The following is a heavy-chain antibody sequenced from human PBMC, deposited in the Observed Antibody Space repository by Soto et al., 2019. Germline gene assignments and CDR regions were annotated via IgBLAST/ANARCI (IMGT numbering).Heavy chain of an antibody. J-gene: IGHJ4*02. D-gene: IGHD3-22*01. V-gene: IGHV1-58*01. CDR1: GATFTSST. Sequence: GASVKVSCKASGATFTSSTVNWVRQARGQPPEWIGWILVGSGQTNSAQKFQGRVAITREMSTYTAYLELNSLRSDDSAVYYCAAISSGYYRVFDYWGQGTPVTVS. CDR3: AAISSGYYRVFDY. CDR2: ILVGSGQT.